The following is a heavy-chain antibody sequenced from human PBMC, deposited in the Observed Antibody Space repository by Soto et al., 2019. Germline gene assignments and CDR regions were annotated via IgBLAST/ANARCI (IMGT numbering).Heavy chain of an antibody. CDR2: INAGNGNT. J-gene: IGHJ4*02. CDR1: GYTFSNYY. D-gene: IGHD5-12*01. Sequence: ASVKVSCKASGYTFSNYYMHWLRQAPGQRLEWMGWINAGNGNTKYSQKFQGRVTITRDTSASTAYMELSSLRSEDTAVYYCARVQYSGYDPSYFDYWGKGTLVPVSS. CDR3: ARVQYSGYDPSYFDY. V-gene: IGHV1-3*01.